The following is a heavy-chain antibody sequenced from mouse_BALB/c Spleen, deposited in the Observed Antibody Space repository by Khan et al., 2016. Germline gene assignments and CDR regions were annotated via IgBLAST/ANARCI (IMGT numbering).Heavy chain of an antibody. CDR2: IRNKANGYTT. Sequence: EVELVESGGGLVQPGGSLRLSCATSGFTFTDYYMSWVRQSPGKALEWLGFIRNKANGYTTEYSASVKGRFTISRDNSQSILYLQMNTLRAEDSATYYCARETPLPFAYWGQGTLVTVSA. CDR3: ARETPLPFAY. V-gene: IGHV7-3*02. CDR1: GFTFTDYY. D-gene: IGHD1-1*01. J-gene: IGHJ3*01.